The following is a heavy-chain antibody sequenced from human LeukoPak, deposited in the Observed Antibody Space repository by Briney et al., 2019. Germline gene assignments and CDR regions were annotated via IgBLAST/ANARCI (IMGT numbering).Heavy chain of an antibody. CDR1: GFTFSNYA. V-gene: IGHV3-23*03. Sequence: GGSLRLSCVASGFTFSNYAMSWVRQAPGKGLEWVSVIYSDGGTLYSDSVKGRFTISRDYSKSTLYLQMNSLRADDTAVYYCARDSNGPAFWGQGTLVTVSS. CDR3: ARDSNGPAF. D-gene: IGHD6-19*01. J-gene: IGHJ4*02. CDR2: IYSDGGT.